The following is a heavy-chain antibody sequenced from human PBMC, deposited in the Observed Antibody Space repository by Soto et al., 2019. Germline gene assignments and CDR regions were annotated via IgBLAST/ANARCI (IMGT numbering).Heavy chain of an antibody. CDR3: AKERLEGYGMDV. Sequence: EVQLLESGGGLVQPGGSLRLSCAASGFTFSSYAMSWVRQAPGKGLEWVSTISASGGSTYYADSVKGRFTISRDNSTHTLYLQMNSLRAEDTAVCYWAKERLEGYGMDVWGQGTTVTVSS. CDR2: ISASGGST. CDR1: GFTFSSYA. V-gene: IGHV3-23*01. J-gene: IGHJ6*02. D-gene: IGHD3-3*01.